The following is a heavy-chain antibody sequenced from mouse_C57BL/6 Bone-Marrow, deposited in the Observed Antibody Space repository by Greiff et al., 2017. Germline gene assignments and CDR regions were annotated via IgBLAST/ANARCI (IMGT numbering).Heavy chain of an antibody. J-gene: IGHJ1*03. D-gene: IGHD1-1*01. V-gene: IGHV1-61*01. CDR1: GYTFTSYW. CDR2: IYPSDSET. Sequence: QVQLQQPGAELVRPGSSVKLSCKASGYTFTSYWMDWVKQRPGQGLEWIGNIYPSDSETHYNQKFKDKATLTVDKSSSTAYMQLSSLTSEDSAVYYCARWMAYYYRSSYWYFDVWGTGTTVTVSS. CDR3: ARWMAYYYRSSYWYFDV.